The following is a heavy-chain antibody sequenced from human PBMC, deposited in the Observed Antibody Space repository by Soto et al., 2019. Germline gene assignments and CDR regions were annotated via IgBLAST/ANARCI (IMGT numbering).Heavy chain of an antibody. CDR3: ARDRDSRSWFGAFDI. D-gene: IGHD6-13*01. J-gene: IGHJ3*02. V-gene: IGHV3-30-3*01. CDR2: ISYDGSNK. Sequence: QVQLVESGGGVVQPGRSLRLSCAASGFTFSSYAMHWVRQAPGKGLEWVAVISYDGSNKYYADSVKGRFTISRDKSKNTLYLQMNSLRAEDTAMYYWARDRDSRSWFGAFDIWGQGTMVTVSS. CDR1: GFTFSSYA.